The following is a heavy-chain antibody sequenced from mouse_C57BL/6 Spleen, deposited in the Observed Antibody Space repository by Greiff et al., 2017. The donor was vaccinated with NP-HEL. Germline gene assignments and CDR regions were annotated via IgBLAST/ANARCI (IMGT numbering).Heavy chain of an antibody. CDR2: INPSTGGT. D-gene: IGHD1-1*01. V-gene: IGHV1-42*01. CDR3: ARSTVGAFDY. J-gene: IGHJ2*01. CDR1: GYSFTGYY. Sequence: EVQLQQSGPELVKPGASVKISCKASGYSFTGYYMNWVKQSPEKSLEWIGEINPSTGGTTYNQKFKAKATLTVDKSSSTAYMQLKSLTSEDSAVYYCARSTVGAFDYWGQGTTLTVSS.